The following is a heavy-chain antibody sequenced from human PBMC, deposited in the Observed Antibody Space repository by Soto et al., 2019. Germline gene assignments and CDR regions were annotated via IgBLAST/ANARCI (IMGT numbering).Heavy chain of an antibody. D-gene: IGHD2-2*01. CDR3: ARDLPAGDH. CDR2: INPASGST. J-gene: IGHJ4*02. V-gene: IGHV1-46*01. CDR1: GYTFTHYY. Sequence: QVQLVQSGAEVKKPGASVKLSCRTSGYTFTHYYIHWVRQAPGQGLEWLAIINPASGSTNYAQDFKGRVSLTTDTSTTKAYMELSGLSAQDTAIFYCARDLPAGDHWGPGTQVTVSS.